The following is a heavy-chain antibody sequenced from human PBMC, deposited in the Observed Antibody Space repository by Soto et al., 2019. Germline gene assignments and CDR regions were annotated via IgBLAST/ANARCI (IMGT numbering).Heavy chain of an antibody. J-gene: IGHJ5*02. CDR1: GFSFTGYY. V-gene: IGHV1-2*02. Sequence: ASVKFSCKTSGFSFTGYYIHWLRQAPVQGLKWMGWINAHSGGTEYAQKVQGRVTLTRDTSIATAYMTLTSLTSDDTALYYCAKDLTGQLDSWLEAWGKGTKVTVSS. CDR2: INAHSGGT. D-gene: IGHD6-6*01. CDR3: AKDLTGQLDSWLEA.